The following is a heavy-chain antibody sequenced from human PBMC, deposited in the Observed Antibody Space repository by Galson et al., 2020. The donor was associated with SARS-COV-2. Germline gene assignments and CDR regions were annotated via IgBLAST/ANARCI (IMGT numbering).Heavy chain of an antibody. V-gene: IGHV4-59*08. CDR3: ARYTTSSVAFDY. CDR2: FHSDGST. CDR1: GGSISSDY. D-gene: IGHD6-6*01. J-gene: IGHJ4*02. Sequence: PETLSLTCSVSGGSISSDYWSWIRQPPGKGLEWIGFFHSDGSTNYNSSLKSRVTISVDTSKNQFSLNLTSVTAADTAVYYCARYTTSSVAFDYWGQGTLVTVSS.